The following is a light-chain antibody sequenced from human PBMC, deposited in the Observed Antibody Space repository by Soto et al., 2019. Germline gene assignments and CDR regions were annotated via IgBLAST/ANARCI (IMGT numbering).Light chain of an antibody. Sequence: DIQMTQSPSSLSASVGDRVTITCRASQGISNYLAWYQQKPGKFPKLLIYAASTLQSGVPSRFSGSGSGTDFTLTISSLQPEDVATYYCQKYNSAPPYTFGQGTKLEIK. V-gene: IGKV1-27*01. J-gene: IGKJ2*01. CDR1: QGISNY. CDR3: QKYNSAPPYT. CDR2: AAS.